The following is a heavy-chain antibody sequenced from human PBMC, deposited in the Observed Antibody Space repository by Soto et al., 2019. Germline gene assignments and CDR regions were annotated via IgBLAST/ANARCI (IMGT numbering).Heavy chain of an antibody. CDR1: GGSISSSSYY. V-gene: IGHV4-39*01. Sequence: SETLSLTCTVSGGSISSSSYYWGWIRQPPGKGLEWIGSIYYSGSTYYNPSLKSRVTISVNTSKNQFSLKLSSVTAADTAVYYCASLPEGSSFDYWGQGTLVTVSS. CDR2: IYYSGST. D-gene: IGHD2-15*01. CDR3: ASLPEGSSFDY. J-gene: IGHJ4*02.